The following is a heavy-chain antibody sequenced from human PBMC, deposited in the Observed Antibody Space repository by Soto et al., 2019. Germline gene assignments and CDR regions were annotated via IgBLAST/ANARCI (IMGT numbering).Heavy chain of an antibody. CDR1: GYSFTSYW. CDR2: IYPGDSDT. V-gene: IGHV5-51*01. D-gene: IGHD2-15*01. Sequence: GESLKISCKGSGYSFTSYWIGWVRQMPGKGLEWMGIIYPGDSDTRYSPSFQGQVTISADKSISTAYLQWSSLKASDTATYYCARCSGGSCYSGDGMDVWGQGTTVTVSS. CDR3: ARCSGGSCYSGDGMDV. J-gene: IGHJ6*02.